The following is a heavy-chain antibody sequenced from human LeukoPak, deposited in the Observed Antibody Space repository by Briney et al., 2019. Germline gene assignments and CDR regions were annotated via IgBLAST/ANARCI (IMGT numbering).Heavy chain of an antibody. Sequence: GESLKISCKGSGYSFSNHWIGWVRQMPGRGLEWMGIIYPSDSTTYYTTSFKGQVTISVDKSIDTAYLQWGSLKASDSATYYCARRARYGSRHVDSWGQGTLVTVSS. D-gene: IGHD4-23*01. CDR2: IYPSDSTT. CDR1: GYSFSNHW. J-gene: IGHJ4*02. CDR3: ARRARYGSRHVDS. V-gene: IGHV5-51*01.